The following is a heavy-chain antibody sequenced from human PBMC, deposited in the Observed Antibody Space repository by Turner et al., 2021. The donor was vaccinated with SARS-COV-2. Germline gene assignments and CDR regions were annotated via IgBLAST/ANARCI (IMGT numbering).Heavy chain of an antibody. Sequence: QVQLVESGGGVVQPGRSLRLSCAASGFTFSSYGMHWVRQAQGKGLEWVAVISYDGSNKYYADSVKGRFTISRDNSKNTLYLQMNSLRAEDTAVYYCAKGPWYYYDSSGLPYYFDYWGQGTLVTASS. CDR3: AKGPWYYYDSSGLPYYFDY. J-gene: IGHJ4*02. D-gene: IGHD3-22*01. CDR2: ISYDGSNK. V-gene: IGHV3-30*18. CDR1: GFTFSSYG.